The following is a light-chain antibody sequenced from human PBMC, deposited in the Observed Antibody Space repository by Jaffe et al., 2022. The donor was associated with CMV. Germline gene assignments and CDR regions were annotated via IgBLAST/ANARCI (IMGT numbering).Light chain of an antibody. J-gene: IGKJ1*01. CDR3: QQGYSTPRT. CDR1: QSIRNY. Sequence: DIQMTQSPSSLSASVGDRVTITCRASQSIRNYLNWYQQKPGKAPKLLIYAASSLQSGVPSRFSGGGSGTDFTLTISSLQPEDFATYYCQQGYSTPRTFGQGTKVEVK. CDR2: AAS. V-gene: IGKV1-39*01.